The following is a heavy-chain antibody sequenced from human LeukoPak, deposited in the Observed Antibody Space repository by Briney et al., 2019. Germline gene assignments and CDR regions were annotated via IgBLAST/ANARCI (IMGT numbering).Heavy chain of an antibody. J-gene: IGHJ4*02. D-gene: IGHD2-21*01. CDR3: ARDRDSYRSLDY. CDR1: GFTFSSSW. V-gene: IGHV3-7*01. Sequence: GGSLRLSCAASGFTFSSSWMSWVRQAPGKGLEWVANINKDEREIYYVDSVKGRFTISRDNAKNSLYLQMNSLRAEDTAVYYCARDRDSYRSLDYWGQGTLVTVSS. CDR2: INKDEREI.